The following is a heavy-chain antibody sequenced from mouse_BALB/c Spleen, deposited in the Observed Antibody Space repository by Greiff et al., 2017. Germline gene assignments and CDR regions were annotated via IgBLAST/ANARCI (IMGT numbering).Heavy chain of an antibody. CDR1: GFSLTSYG. CDR3: ARDDYDVGWFAY. Sequence: QVQLKESGPGLVAPSQSLSITCTVSGFSLTSYGVHWVRQPPGKGLEWLGVIWAGGSTNYNSALMSRLSISKDNSKSQVFLKMNSLQTDDTAMYYCARDDYDVGWFAYWGQGTLVTVSA. D-gene: IGHD2-4*01. V-gene: IGHV2-9*02. CDR2: IWAGGST. J-gene: IGHJ3*01.